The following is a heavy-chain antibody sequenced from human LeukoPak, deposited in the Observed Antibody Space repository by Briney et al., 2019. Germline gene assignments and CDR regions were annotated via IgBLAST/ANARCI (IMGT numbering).Heavy chain of an antibody. V-gene: IGHV3-23*01. J-gene: IGHJ4*02. Sequence: GGSLRLSCAASGFTFSSYAMSWVRQAPGKGLEWVSAISGSGGSTYYADSVKGRFTISRDNAKNSLYLQMNSLRAEDTAVYYCARDRGGAFDYWGQGTLVTVSS. CDR2: ISGSGGST. CDR1: GFTFSSYA. D-gene: IGHD1-26*01. CDR3: ARDRGGAFDY.